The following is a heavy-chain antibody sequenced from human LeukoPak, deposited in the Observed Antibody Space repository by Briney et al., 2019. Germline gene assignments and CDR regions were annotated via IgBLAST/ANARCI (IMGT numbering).Heavy chain of an antibody. J-gene: IGHJ4*02. CDR1: GFTFSSYE. CDR3: ARFQGGAVAGIDY. V-gene: IGHV3-21*05. CDR2: ISSSSSYT. Sequence: GGSLRLSCAASGFTFSSYEMNWVRQAPGKGLEWVSYISSSSSYTNYADSVKGRFTISRDNAKNSLYLQMNSLRAEDTAVYYCARFQGGAVAGIDYWGQGTLVTVSS. D-gene: IGHD6-19*01.